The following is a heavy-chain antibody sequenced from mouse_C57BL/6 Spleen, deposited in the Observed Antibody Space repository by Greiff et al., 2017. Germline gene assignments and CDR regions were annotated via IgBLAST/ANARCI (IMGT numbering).Heavy chain of an antibody. J-gene: IGHJ2*01. CDR1: GFTFSSYG. V-gene: IGHV5-6*01. CDR2: ISSGGSYT. D-gene: IGHD1-1*01. Sequence: EVQVVESGGDLVKPGGSLKLSCEASGFTFSSYGMSWVRQTPDKRLEWVATISSGGSYTYYPDSVKGRFTISRDNAKNTLYLQMSSLKSADTAMYYCAIHPPITTVVSTGSYFDYWGQGTTLTVSS. CDR3: AIHPPITTVVSTGSYFDY.